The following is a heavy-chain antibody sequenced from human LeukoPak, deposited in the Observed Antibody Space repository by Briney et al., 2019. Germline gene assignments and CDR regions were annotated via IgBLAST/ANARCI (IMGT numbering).Heavy chain of an antibody. V-gene: IGHV1-18*04. CDR1: GYTFTAYY. Sequence: GASVKVSCKASGYTFTAYYMHWVRQAPGQGLEWMGWISAYNGNTNYAQKLQGRVTMTTDTSTSTAYMELRSLRSDDTAVYYCARDHPTRPGYSSSWYCGQGTLVTVSS. CDR2: ISAYNGNT. CDR3: ARDHPTRPGYSSSWY. J-gene: IGHJ4*02. D-gene: IGHD6-13*01.